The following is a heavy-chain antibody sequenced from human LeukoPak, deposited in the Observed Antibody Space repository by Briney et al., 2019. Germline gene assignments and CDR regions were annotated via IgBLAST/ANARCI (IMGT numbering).Heavy chain of an antibody. D-gene: IGHD5-12*01. V-gene: IGHV3-30*18. J-gene: IGHJ4*02. CDR1: GFTFSSYG. CDR3: AKDGEIGAWGYSGYDFGGYFDY. CDR2: ISYDGSNK. Sequence: GGSLRLSCAASGFTFSSYGMHWVRQAPGKGLEWVAVISYDGSNKYYADSVKGRFTISRDNSKNTLYLQMNSLRAEDTAVYYCAKDGEIGAWGYSGYDFGGYFDYWGQGTLVTVSS.